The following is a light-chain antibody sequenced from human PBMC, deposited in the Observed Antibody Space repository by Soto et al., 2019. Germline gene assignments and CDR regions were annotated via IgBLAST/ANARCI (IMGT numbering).Light chain of an antibody. CDR2: EVT. CDR1: SSDVGGYNY. CDR3: GSYTSSNTLV. Sequence: QSVLTQPASVSGSPRQSITISCTGTSSDVGGYNYVSWYQQHPGKAPKLLIYEVTYRPSGVSNRFSGSKSGNTASLTISGLQAEDEADYFCGSYTSSNTLVFGTGTKLTVL. J-gene: IGLJ1*01. V-gene: IGLV2-14*03.